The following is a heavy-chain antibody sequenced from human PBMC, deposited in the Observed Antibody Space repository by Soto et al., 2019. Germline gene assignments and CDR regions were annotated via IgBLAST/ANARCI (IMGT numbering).Heavy chain of an antibody. V-gene: IGHV3-23*01. CDR1: GFTFSNFA. CDR3: TKGGDVVRYAGTWFTIDP. Sequence: PGGSLRLSCAASGFTFSNFAMSWARQAPGKGLEWVSGVGGVTRSTYYAASVKGRFTISRDDSKSTLYLQMNSLRAEDTAVYYCTKGGDVVRYAGTWFTIDPWGQGALVTVSS. D-gene: IGHD3-3*01. CDR2: VGGVTRST. J-gene: IGHJ5*02.